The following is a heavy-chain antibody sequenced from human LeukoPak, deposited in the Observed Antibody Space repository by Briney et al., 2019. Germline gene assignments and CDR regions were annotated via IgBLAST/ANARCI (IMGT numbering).Heavy chain of an antibody. CDR1: GFTFSSYW. CDR2: IKQDGSEK. D-gene: IGHD1-1*01. J-gene: IGHJ4*02. Sequence: GGSLRLSCAASGFTFSSYWMSRVRKAPGKGLEWVANIKQDGSEKYYVDSVKGRFTISRDNAKNSLYLQMNSLRSEDTAVYYCARPTWGLERRQTPLDYWGQGTLVTVSS. CDR3: ARPTWGLERRQTPLDY. V-gene: IGHV3-7*03.